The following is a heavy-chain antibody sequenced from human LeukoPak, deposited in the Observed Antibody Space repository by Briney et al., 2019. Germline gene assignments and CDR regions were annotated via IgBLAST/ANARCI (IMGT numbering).Heavy chain of an antibody. V-gene: IGHV3-74*01. CDR3: ARGGRALWFWELLGY. D-gene: IGHD3-10*01. CDR2: INMNGSST. J-gene: IGHJ4*02. CDR1: GLTFSNYW. Sequence: GGSLRLSCAAYGLTFSNYWMNWVRHVPGKRMEWVSRINMNGSSTIYADSVKSRFSISRDNAKNTLYLQMKSLRAEDTDVYYCARGGRALWFWELLGYWGQGSLVTVSS.